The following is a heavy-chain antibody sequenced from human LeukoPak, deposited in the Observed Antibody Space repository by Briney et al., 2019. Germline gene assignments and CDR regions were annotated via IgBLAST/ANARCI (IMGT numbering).Heavy chain of an antibody. J-gene: IGHJ5*02. V-gene: IGHV1-2*02. D-gene: IGHD2-15*01. CDR2: INPNSGGT. CDR3: ARAVAATLYNWFDP. CDR1: GYTFTGYY. Sequence: GASVKVSCKASGYTFTGYYMHWVRQAPGQGLEWMGWINPNSGGTNYAQKFQGRVTMTRDTSISTAYMELSRLRSDDTAVYYCARAVAATLYNWFDPWGQGTLVTVSS.